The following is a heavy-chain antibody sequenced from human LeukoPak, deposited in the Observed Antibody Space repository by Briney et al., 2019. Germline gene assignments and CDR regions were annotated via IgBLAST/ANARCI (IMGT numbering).Heavy chain of an antibody. CDR3: AKVVGATKPGAFDI. J-gene: IGHJ3*02. Sequence: GGSLRLSCAASGFTFSSYAMSWVRQAPGKGLKWVSAISGSGSTYYADSVKGRFTISRDNSKNTLYLQMNSLRAEDTAVYYCAKVVGATKPGAFDIWGQGTMVTVSS. CDR2: ISGSGST. CDR1: GFTFSSYA. D-gene: IGHD1-26*01. V-gene: IGHV3-23*01.